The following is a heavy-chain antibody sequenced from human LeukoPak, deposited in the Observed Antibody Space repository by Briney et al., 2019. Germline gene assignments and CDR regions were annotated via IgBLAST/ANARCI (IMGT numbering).Heavy chain of an antibody. CDR3: ARAYSRSYSHFDD. Sequence: SKTLSLICTVSGGSISGYYWSWIRQPPGKGLEWIGYIYTSGSTNYNPSLKSRVTISVDTSKNQFSLRLSSVTAADTAMYFCARAYSRSYSHFDDWGQGTLVTVSS. V-gene: IGHV4-4*09. CDR1: GGSISGYY. D-gene: IGHD1-26*01. CDR2: IYTSGST. J-gene: IGHJ4*02.